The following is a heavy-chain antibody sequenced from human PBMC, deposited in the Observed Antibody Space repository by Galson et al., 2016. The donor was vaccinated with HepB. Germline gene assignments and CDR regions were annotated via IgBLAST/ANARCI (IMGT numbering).Heavy chain of an antibody. J-gene: IGHJ5*02. CDR1: GGTFSSSE. D-gene: IGHD3-10*01. V-gene: IGHV1-69*13. Sequence: SVKASCKASGGTFSSSEISWLRQAPGHGLEWMGGIIPMFATANSAPKFQGRVKITADESTTTAYLEVSSLTSEDTAVYYCALYGSGSYSINYFDPWGQGTLVTVSS. CDR2: IIPMFATA. CDR3: ALYGSGSYSINYFDP.